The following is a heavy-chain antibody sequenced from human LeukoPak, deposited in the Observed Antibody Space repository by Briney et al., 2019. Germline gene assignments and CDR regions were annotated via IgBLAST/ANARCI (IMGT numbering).Heavy chain of an antibody. CDR3: AKEGYSSTWNADFDF. Sequence: GGSLRLSCAASGFTFSSYAMSWVRQAPGKGLEWVSAISGSGGTIYNADSVKGRFTISRDNSKNTLYLQMNSLRAENTAVYYCAKEGYSSTWNADFDFWGQGTLVIVSS. V-gene: IGHV3-23*01. CDR1: GFTFSSYA. CDR2: ISGSGGTI. J-gene: IGHJ4*02. D-gene: IGHD6-13*01.